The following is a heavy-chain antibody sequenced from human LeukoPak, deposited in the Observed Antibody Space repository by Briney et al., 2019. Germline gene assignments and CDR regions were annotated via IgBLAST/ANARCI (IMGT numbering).Heavy chain of an antibody. V-gene: IGHV5-51*01. CDR1: GSRLTSYW. CDR2: IYPGDSDT. D-gene: IGHD3-10*01. CDR3: AREGRAAFDI. Sequence: GGSLEVSCKGSGSRLTSYWMGWVRQMPGKGLEWMGIIYPGDSDTRYSPSFQGQVTISADKSISTAYLQWSSLKASDTAMYYRAREGRAAFDIWGQGTVVTVSS. J-gene: IGHJ3*02.